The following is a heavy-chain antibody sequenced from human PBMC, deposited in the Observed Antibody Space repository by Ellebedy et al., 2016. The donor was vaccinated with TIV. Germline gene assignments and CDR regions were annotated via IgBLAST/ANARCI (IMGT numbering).Heavy chain of an antibody. CDR1: GFTFRTYW. V-gene: IGHV3-74*01. CDR2: INSDGSST. D-gene: IGHD3-3*01. Sequence: GGSLRLSCAASGFTFRTYWMHWVRQAPGKGLVWVSRINSDGSSTSYADSVKGRFTISRDNVKNTMYLQMNSLRAEDTAVYYCASPSASGGWGQGTLVTVSS. CDR3: ASPSASGG. J-gene: IGHJ4*02.